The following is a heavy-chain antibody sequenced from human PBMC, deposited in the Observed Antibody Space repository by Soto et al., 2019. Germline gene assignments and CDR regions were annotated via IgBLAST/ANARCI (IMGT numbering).Heavy chain of an antibody. V-gene: IGHV3-30*18. J-gene: IGHJ6*02. D-gene: IGHD1-1*01. Sequence: QVQLVQSGGAVVQPGRSLRLSCAASRFTFSSYGMHWVRQAPGKGLEWVAFISYDGSNKYYADSVKGPFTISRDTSKNTLYRQMNSLRAEDTAVYYCAKDVVLERPYGMDVCVQGTTVTVSS. CDR3: AKDVVLERPYGMDV. CDR1: RFTFSSYG. CDR2: ISYDGSNK.